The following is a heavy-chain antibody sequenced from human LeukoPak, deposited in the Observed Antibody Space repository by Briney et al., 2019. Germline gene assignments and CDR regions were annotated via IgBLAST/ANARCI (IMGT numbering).Heavy chain of an antibody. CDR2: IYHSGST. Sequence: SETLSLTCAVSGGSISSSNWWSWVRQPPGKGLEWIGEIYHSGSTNYNPSLKSRVTISVDKSKNQFSLKLSSVTAADTAVYYCARESGDYDFWSGWRYYYYMDVWGKGTTVTVSS. D-gene: IGHD3-3*01. CDR1: GGSISSSNW. V-gene: IGHV4-4*02. CDR3: ARESGDYDFWSGWRYYYYMDV. J-gene: IGHJ6*03.